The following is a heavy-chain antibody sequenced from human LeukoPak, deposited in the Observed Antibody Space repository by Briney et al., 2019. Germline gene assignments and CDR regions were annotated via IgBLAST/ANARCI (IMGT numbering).Heavy chain of an antibody. Sequence: ASETLSLTCAVYGGSFSGYYWSWIRQPPGKGLEWIGEINHSGSTNYNPSLKSRVTMSLDTSKNQFSLKLSSVTAADTAVYCCARAETNPRDTSGWYGNYFDYWGQGTLVTVSS. CDR1: GGSFSGYY. V-gene: IGHV4-34*01. CDR2: INHSGST. J-gene: IGHJ4*02. CDR3: ARAETNPRDTSGWYGNYFDY. D-gene: IGHD6-19*01.